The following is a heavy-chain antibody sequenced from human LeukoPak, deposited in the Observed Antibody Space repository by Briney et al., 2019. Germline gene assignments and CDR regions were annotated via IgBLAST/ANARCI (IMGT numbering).Heavy chain of an antibody. D-gene: IGHD5-12*01. CDR2: INSDGSST. V-gene: IGHV3-74*01. CDR3: ARDLRYSGYDYPSRD. J-gene: IGHJ4*02. Sequence: PGGSLRLSCAASGFNFSSYWMHWVRQAPGKGLVWVSRINSDGSSTSYADSVKGRFTISRDNAKNTLYLQMNSLRAEDTAVYYCARDLRYSGYDYPSRDWGQGTLVTVSS. CDR1: GFNFSSYW.